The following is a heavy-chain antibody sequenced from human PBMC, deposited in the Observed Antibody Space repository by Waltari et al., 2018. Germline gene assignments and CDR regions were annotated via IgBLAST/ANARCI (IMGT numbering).Heavy chain of an antibody. V-gene: IGHV3-33*01. J-gene: IGHJ6*02. CDR2: IWHDETKE. CDR1: GFTFNNYG. CDR3: VRDSVFGVVRPRYYGMDV. Sequence: QVHLVESGGGVVQPGTSLRLSCVASGFTFNNYGMHWVRQAPGKGLEWVAAIWHDETKEFYVDSVKGRFTISRDNSNNTLYLQMNSLRAEDTAVYYCVRDSVFGVVRPRYYGMDVWGQGITVTVSS. D-gene: IGHD3-3*01.